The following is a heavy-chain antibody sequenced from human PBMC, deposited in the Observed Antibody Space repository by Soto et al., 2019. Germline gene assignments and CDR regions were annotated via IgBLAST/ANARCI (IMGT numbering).Heavy chain of an antibody. D-gene: IGHD5-12*01. CDR2: ISSSGSTI. CDR1: GFTFSDYY. CDR3: AREEAEMATIPFDY. Sequence: PGGSLRLSCAASGFTFSDYYMSWIRQAPGKGLEWVSYISSSGSTIYYADSVKGRFTISRDNAKNSLYLQMNSLRAEDTAVYYCAREEAEMATIPFDYWGQGTLVTVSS. V-gene: IGHV3-11*01. J-gene: IGHJ4*02.